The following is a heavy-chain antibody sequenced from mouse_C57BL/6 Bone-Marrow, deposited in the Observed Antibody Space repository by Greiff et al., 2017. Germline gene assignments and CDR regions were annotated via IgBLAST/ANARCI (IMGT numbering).Heavy chain of an antibody. Sequence: VKLQQPGAELVMPGASVKLSCKASGYTFTSYWMHWVKQRPGQGLEWIGEIDPSDSYTNYNQKFKGKSTLTVDKSSSTAYMQLSSLTSEDSAVYYCARRGGYDYPYYAMDYWGQGTSVTVSS. D-gene: IGHD2-4*01. CDR1: GYTFTSYW. J-gene: IGHJ4*01. CDR3: ARRGGYDYPYYAMDY. V-gene: IGHV1-69*01. CDR2: IDPSDSYT.